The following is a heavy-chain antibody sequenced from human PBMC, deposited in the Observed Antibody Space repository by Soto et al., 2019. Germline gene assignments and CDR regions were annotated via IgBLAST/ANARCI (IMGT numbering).Heavy chain of an antibody. CDR1: GYTFSRYG. D-gene: IGHD2-8*01. Sequence: GPEVKKPGASVKVSCKASGYTFSRYGISWVRQAPGQGLEWVGWVSGYNGDTKYAQKVQGRVTMTIDKSTYTAYMELRSLTSDATAKYYCAKNGQPPYYYYGMDVWGQGTTVTVSS. V-gene: IGHV1-18*01. J-gene: IGHJ6*02. CDR3: AKNGQPPYYYYGMDV. CDR2: VSGYNGDT.